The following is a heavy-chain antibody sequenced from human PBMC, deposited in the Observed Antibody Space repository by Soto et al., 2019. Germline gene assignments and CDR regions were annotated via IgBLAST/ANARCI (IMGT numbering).Heavy chain of an antibody. CDR1: GFTFSSYS. CDR3: ARGIAVAGYYYYYGMDV. D-gene: IGHD6-19*01. Sequence: PGGSLRLSCAASGFTFSSYSMNWVRQAPGKGLEWVSYISSSSSTIYYADSVKGRFTISRDNAKNSLYLQMNSLRDEDTAVYYCARGIAVAGYYYYYGMDVWGQGTTVTVYS. CDR2: ISSSSSTI. V-gene: IGHV3-48*02. J-gene: IGHJ6*02.